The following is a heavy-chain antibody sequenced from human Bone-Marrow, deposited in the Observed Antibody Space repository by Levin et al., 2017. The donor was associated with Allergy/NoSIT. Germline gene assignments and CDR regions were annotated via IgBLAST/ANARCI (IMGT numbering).Heavy chain of an antibody. CDR3: AREGDSSAYYIDFDY. CDR1: GFSFNDHS. J-gene: IGHJ4*02. Sequence: WGSLRLSCAASGFSFNDHSMNWVRQAPGKGLEWVGRTRNKANIYTTEYAASVKGRFTISRDDSRSSLFLQMNSLQTEDTAVYYCAREGDSSAYYIDFDYWGQGTLVTVSS. V-gene: IGHV3-72*01. CDR2: TRNKANIYTT. D-gene: IGHD6-19*01.